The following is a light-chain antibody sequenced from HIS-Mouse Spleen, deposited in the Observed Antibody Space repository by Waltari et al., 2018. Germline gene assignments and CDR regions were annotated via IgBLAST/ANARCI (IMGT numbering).Light chain of an antibody. Sequence: QSALTQPASVSGSPGQSITISCTGTSSDVGSYNLVSCYQQHPGKAPKPMIYEGSKRPSGVSKRFSGSKSGNTASLTISVLQAEDEADYYCCSYAGSSTWVFGGGTKLTVL. CDR3: CSYAGSSTWV. V-gene: IGLV2-23*01. J-gene: IGLJ3*02. CDR1: SSDVGSYNL. CDR2: EGS.